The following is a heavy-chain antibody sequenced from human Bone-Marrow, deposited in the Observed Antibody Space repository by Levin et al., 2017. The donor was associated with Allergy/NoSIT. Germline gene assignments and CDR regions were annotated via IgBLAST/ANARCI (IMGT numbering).Heavy chain of an antibody. Sequence: GESLKISCKVSGYTLTELSMHWVRQAPGKGLEWMGGFDPEDGETIYAQKFQGRVTMTEDTSTDTAYMELSSLRSEDTAVYYCATFSTLYYFDYWGQGTLVTVSS. J-gene: IGHJ4*02. CDR3: ATFSTLYYFDY. CDR2: FDPEDGET. CDR1: GYTLTELS. V-gene: IGHV1-24*01.